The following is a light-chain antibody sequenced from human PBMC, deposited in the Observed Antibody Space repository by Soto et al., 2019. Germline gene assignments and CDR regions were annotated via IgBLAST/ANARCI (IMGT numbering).Light chain of an antibody. V-gene: IGLV2-23*01. J-gene: IGLJ2*01. Sequence: QSVLTQPASVSGSPGQSITISCTGSSSDVGNYDLVSWFQHHPGKAPQLIIYEDNKRPSGVSSRFSGSKSGNTASLTISGLQAEDEADYYCCSYAGSYVVFGGGTQLTVL. CDR3: CSYAGSYVV. CDR2: EDN. CDR1: SSDVGNYDL.